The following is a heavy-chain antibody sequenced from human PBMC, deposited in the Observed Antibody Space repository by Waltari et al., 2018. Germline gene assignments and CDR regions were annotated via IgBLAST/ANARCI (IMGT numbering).Heavy chain of an antibody. Sequence: QVQLQQWGAGLLKPSETLSLTCAVYGGSFSGYYWSWIRQPPGKGLEWIGEINHSGSTNYNPSLKSRVTISVDTSKNQFSLKLSSVTAADTAVYYCARAGYSYWGYWGQGTLVTVSS. CDR1: GGSFSGYY. CDR3: ARAGYSYWGY. J-gene: IGHJ4*02. V-gene: IGHV4-34*01. D-gene: IGHD5-18*01. CDR2: INHSGST.